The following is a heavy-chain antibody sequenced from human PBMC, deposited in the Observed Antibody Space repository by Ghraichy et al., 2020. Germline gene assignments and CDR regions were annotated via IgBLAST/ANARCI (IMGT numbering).Heavy chain of an antibody. V-gene: IGHV3-30-3*01. D-gene: IGHD6-19*01. Sequence: GGSLRLSCAASGFTFSSYAMHWVRQAPGKGLEWVAVISYDGSNKYYADSVKGRFTISRDNSKNTLYLQMNSLRAEDTAVYYCARERLAVAGPFDYWGQGTLVTVSS. CDR2: ISYDGSNK. CDR3: ARERLAVAGPFDY. J-gene: IGHJ4*02. CDR1: GFTFSSYA.